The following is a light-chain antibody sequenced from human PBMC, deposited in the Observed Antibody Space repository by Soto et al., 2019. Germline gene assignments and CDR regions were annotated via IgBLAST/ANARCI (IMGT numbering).Light chain of an antibody. CDR1: QSVDTY. Sequence: LTQSPAILSLSPGERATLSCTASQSVDTYIAWYQHRPGQPPRLLIHDPSHRASGVPARFRGSGSGTDFTLNITSLEPEDFAVYFCQQRRNWVSFGTGTRL. J-gene: IGKJ3*01. CDR2: DPS. CDR3: QQRRNWVS. V-gene: IGKV3-11*01.